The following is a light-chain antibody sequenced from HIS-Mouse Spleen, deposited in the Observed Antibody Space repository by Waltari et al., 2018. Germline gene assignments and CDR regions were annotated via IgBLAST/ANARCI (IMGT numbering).Light chain of an antibody. CDR2: EDS. CDR1: ALPKKY. Sequence: SYELTQPPSVSVSPGQTARITCSGDALPKKYANWYQQKSGQAPVLVIYEDSKRPSGIPELFSGSSSGTRATLTISRAQVEDEADYYCYSTDSSGNHRVFGGGTKLTVL. CDR3: YSTDSSGNHRV. J-gene: IGLJ2*01. V-gene: IGLV3-10*01.